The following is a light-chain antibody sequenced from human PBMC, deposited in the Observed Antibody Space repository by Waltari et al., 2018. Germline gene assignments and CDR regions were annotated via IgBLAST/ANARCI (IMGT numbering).Light chain of an antibody. CDR1: QSVLYSSNNKNY. J-gene: IGKJ1*01. CDR2: WGS. Sequence: DIVMTQSPDSLVVSLGESATINCKSSQSVLYSSNNKNYLAWYQQKPGQPPKLFIYWGSTRESGVPDRFSGSGSGTDFTLTISSLQAEDVAVYYCQQHYSTPWTFGQGTKVEIK. V-gene: IGKV4-1*01. CDR3: QQHYSTPWT.